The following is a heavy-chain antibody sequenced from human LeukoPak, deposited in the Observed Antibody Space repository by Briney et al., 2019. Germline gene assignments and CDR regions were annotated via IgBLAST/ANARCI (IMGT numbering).Heavy chain of an antibody. Sequence: GGSLRLSCAASGFTFSSYSMNWVRQAPGKGLEWVSYISRSSSSIYYADSVKGRFTISRDNAKNSLYLQMNSLRDEDMAVYYCARDHYGSGSYVFDYWGQGTLVTVSS. CDR3: ARDHYGSGSYVFDY. CDR1: GFTFSSYS. D-gene: IGHD3-10*01. J-gene: IGHJ4*02. V-gene: IGHV3-48*02. CDR2: ISRSSSSI.